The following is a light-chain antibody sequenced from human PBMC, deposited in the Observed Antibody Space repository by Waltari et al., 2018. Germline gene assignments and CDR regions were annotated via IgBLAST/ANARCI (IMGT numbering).Light chain of an antibody. V-gene: IGKV2D-29*01. Sequence: DIVLTQAPLSLSVTPGQPAPIPCKSSQSPRPSDGKTYLYWYQQKPGQPPQLLIDEVSSRFSGVPDRFTGSGSGTDFTLEISRVEAEDVGVYYCMQNIQLPPGLTFGGGTKVEIK. CDR2: EVS. CDR3: MQNIQLPPGLT. J-gene: IGKJ4*01. CDR1: QSPRPSDGKTY.